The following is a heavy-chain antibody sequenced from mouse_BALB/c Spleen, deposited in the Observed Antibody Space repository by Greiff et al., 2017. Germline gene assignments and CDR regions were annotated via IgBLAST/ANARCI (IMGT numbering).Heavy chain of an antibody. CDR1: GFTFSSYA. V-gene: IGHV5-6-5*01. D-gene: IGHD2-4*01. J-gene: IGHJ1*01. CDR3: ARGPTMITTTDWYFDV. Sequence: EVKLMESGGGLVKPGGSLKLSCAASGFTFSSYAMSWVRQTPEKRLEWVASISSGGSTYYPDSVKGRFTISRDNARNILYLQMSSLRSEDTAMYYCARGPTMITTTDWYFDVWGAGTTVTVSS. CDR2: ISSGGST.